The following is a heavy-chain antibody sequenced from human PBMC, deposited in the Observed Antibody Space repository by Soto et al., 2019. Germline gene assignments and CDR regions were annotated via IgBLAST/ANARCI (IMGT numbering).Heavy chain of an antibody. Sequence: PGGSLRLSCAASGFTFSSYAMHWVRQAPGKGLEWVAVISYDGSNKYYADSVKGRFTISRDNSKNTLYLQMNSLRAEDTAVYYCASYHGEGYNHCLWYLAYWGQGTLVTVSS. J-gene: IGHJ4*02. CDR3: ASYHGEGYNHCLWYLAY. D-gene: IGHD5-18*01. CDR2: ISYDGSNK. CDR1: GFTFSSYA. V-gene: IGHV3-30-3*01.